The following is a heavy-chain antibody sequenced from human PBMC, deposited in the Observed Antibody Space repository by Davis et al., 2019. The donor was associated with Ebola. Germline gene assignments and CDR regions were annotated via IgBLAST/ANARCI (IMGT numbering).Heavy chain of an antibody. D-gene: IGHD2-15*01. CDR3: AKDPGPQWWQAVRFFDP. Sequence: GESLKISCTVSGFTFSNYAMHWVRQAPGKGLEWVAVILSDGTAKQYVDSVKGRFTISRDNSKNTLYLQMDSLRIDDTAVYYCAKDPGPQWWQAVRFFDPWGPGTLVTVSS. J-gene: IGHJ2*01. V-gene: IGHV3-30*18. CDR2: ILSDGTAK. CDR1: GFTFSNYA.